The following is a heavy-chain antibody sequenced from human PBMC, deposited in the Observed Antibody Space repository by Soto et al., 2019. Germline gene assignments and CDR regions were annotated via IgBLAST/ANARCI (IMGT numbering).Heavy chain of an antibody. Sequence: PSETLSLTCTVSGGSISSSSYYWGWIRQPPGKGLEWIGSIYYSGSTYYNPSLKSRVTISVDTSKNQFSLKLSSVTAADTAVYYCARQVPSRAYGSGSYPDYWGQGTMVTVSS. CDR1: GGSISSSSYY. V-gene: IGHV4-39*01. CDR2: IYYSGST. CDR3: ARQVPSRAYGSGSYPDY. D-gene: IGHD3-10*01. J-gene: IGHJ4*03.